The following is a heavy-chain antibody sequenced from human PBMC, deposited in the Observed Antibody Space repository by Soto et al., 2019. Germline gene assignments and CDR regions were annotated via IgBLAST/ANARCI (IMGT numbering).Heavy chain of an antibody. J-gene: IGHJ6*02. CDR2: INPNSGGT. D-gene: IGHD3-3*01. CDR3: ARGVTIFGGSPGATSYGMDV. CDR1: GYTFTGYY. Sequence: GASVKVSCKASGYTFTGYYMHWVRQAPGQGLEWMGWINPNSGGTNYAQKFQGWVTMTRDTSISTAYMELSRLRSDDTAVYYCARGVTIFGGSPGATSYGMDVWGQGTTVTV. V-gene: IGHV1-2*04.